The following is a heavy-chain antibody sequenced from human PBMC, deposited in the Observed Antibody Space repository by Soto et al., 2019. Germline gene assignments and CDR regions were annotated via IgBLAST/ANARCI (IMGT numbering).Heavy chain of an antibody. Sequence: TLRVTSPSSGYSVDTVCCYSHLISERTGQGLQWIRKILFSGDNQYSPALKSRLFISSDTSKNQFSRKLSSVNAADTAICYCARDNYGGMLAYWGPRTLVNDSA. D-gene: IGHD4-17*01. CDR3: ARDNYGGMLAY. J-gene: IGHJ4*02. CDR1: GYSVDTVCCY. V-gene: IGHV4-31*03. CDR2: ILFSGDN.